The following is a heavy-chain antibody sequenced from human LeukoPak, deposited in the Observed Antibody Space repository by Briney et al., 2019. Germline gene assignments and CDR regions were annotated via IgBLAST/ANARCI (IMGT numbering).Heavy chain of an antibody. J-gene: IGHJ4*02. CDR3: ARGRIAISGSYAY. Sequence: PSETLSLTCAVYGGSFSGYYWSWIRQPPGKGLEWIGEINHSGSTNYNPSLKSRVTISVDTSKDRFSLKLSSVTAADTAVYYCARGRIAISGSYAYWGQGTLVTVAS. CDR2: INHSGST. D-gene: IGHD1-26*01. V-gene: IGHV4-34*01. CDR1: GGSFSGYY.